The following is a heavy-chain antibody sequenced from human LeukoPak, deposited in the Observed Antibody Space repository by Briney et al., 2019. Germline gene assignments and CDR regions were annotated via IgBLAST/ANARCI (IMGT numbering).Heavy chain of an antibody. CDR3: TTCLNGAGQPVAIYYYGMDV. D-gene: IGHD2-2*01. CDR2: FDPEDGET. Sequence: GASVKVSCKVSGYTLTEMSTHWVRQAPGGALEWMGGFDPEDGETVYAPKFQGRVTMTEDTSADTAYMELSSLRSEDTAVYYCTTCLNGAGQPVAIYYYGMDVWGQGTTVTVSS. CDR1: GYTLTEMS. V-gene: IGHV1-24*01. J-gene: IGHJ6*02.